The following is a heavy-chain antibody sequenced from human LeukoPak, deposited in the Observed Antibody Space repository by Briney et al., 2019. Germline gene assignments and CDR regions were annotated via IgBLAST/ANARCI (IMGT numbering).Heavy chain of an antibody. Sequence: SETLSLTCNVSNFSISSSSYYWGWIRQPTGKGLEWIGSIYYTGSTYFNPSLKSRVTMSVDTSKNKFSLRLSSVTAADTAVYYCVRDRWRSNWFLDYWGQGTLVSVSS. CDR1: NFSISSSSYY. CDR2: IYYTGST. D-gene: IGHD6-13*01. V-gene: IGHV4-39*07. J-gene: IGHJ4*02. CDR3: VRDRWRSNWFLDY.